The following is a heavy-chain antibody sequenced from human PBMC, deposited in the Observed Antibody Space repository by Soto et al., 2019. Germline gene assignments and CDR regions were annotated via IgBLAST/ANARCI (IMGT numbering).Heavy chain of an antibody. CDR1: GGSISSGDYS. Sequence: PSETLSLTCAVSGGSISSGDYSWSWIRQAPGKGLEWIGYMYHSGSTYYNPSLKSRVTISVDRSKNQLSLKLSSVTAADTAVYYCARGELATTTDPFNIWGQGTMVNVSS. CDR2: MYHSGST. D-gene: IGHD1-7*01. CDR3: ARGELATTTDPFNI. V-gene: IGHV4-30-2*01. J-gene: IGHJ3*02.